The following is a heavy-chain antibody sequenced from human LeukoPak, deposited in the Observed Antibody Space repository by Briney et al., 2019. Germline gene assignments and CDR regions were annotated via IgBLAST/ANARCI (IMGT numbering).Heavy chain of an antibody. D-gene: IGHD6-13*01. CDR2: XSRSGXIX. V-gene: IGHV3-48*03. CDR3: AIRANQFSNTWYYFDS. Sequence: PGGSLRLSXAXSGFTFSSXXXXXXRQAXGXXXXXXXXXSRSGXIXXXADSVXXXXXXXRDDAKNSLYLQMNSLRDEDTAIYYCAIRANQFSNTWYYFDSWGQGTLVTVSS. J-gene: IGHJ4*02. CDR1: GFTFSSXX.